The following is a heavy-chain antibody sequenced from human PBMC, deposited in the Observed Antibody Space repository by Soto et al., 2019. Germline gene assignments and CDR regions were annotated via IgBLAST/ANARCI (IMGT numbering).Heavy chain of an antibody. CDR3: AREVRWAQIDY. J-gene: IGHJ4*02. CDR2: VYNTGST. V-gene: IGHV4-61*08. CDR1: GASVGSGGYY. D-gene: IGHD4-17*01. Sequence: QVQLQESGPGLVKPSETLSLTCTVSGASVGSGGYYWNWIRQSPGKKLEWIGYVYNTGSTDYSPSFKGRVTMSVDTSMNQLSLRLNSVTVADTAVYYCAREVRWAQIDYWGPGTLVTVSS.